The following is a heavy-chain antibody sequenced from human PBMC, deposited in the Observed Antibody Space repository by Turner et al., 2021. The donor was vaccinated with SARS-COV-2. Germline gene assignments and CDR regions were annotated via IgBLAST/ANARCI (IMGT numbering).Heavy chain of an antibody. CDR2: IYDRWST. V-gene: IGHV4-59*01. J-gene: IGHJ5*02. D-gene: IGHD6-6*01. CDR3: ARETENSGIDP. CDR1: GGSINTNY. Sequence: QVQLQESGPGLGKPFACLSLPCTVSGGSINTNYWRWMRQPPGTRPEPIRYIYDRWSTNYNPSLESRVAISVDTSKNQFSLKLAAVTAADSAIYYCARETENSGIDPWGQGTLVTVSS.